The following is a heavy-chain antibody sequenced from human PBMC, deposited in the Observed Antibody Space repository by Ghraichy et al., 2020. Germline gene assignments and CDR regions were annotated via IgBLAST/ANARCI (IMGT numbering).Heavy chain of an antibody. CDR1: GFTFSSYS. Sequence: GGSLRLSCAASGFTFSSYSMNWVRQAPGKGLEWVSYISSSSSTIYYADSVKGRFTISRDNAKNSLYLQMNSLRDEDTAVYYCARDDLGYSYGGFDYWGQGTLVTVSS. CDR2: ISSSSSTI. D-gene: IGHD5-18*01. CDR3: ARDDLGYSYGGFDY. V-gene: IGHV3-48*02. J-gene: IGHJ4*02.